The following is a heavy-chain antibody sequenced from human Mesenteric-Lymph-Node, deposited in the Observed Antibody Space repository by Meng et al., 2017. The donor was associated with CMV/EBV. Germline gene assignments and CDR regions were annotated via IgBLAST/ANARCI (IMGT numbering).Heavy chain of an antibody. Sequence: EELHQWGAGLLKPSETLSGTCVFYGGSFSGYYWNWIRQSPEKGLEWIGEINHSGSTTYNPSFTSRIIISVDTSTNQISLNMSSVTAADTAVYYCARGSSYDILTGYFDYWGQGALVTVSS. V-gene: IGHV4-34*01. CDR3: ARGSSYDILTGYFDY. J-gene: IGHJ4*02. CDR2: INHSGST. CDR1: GGSFSGYY. D-gene: IGHD3-9*01.